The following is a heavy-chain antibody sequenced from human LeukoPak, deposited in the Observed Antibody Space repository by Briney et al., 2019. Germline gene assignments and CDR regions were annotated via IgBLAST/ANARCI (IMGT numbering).Heavy chain of an antibody. D-gene: IGHD3/OR15-3a*01. CDR3: ARTDIGDWGYFDY. CDR2: ISSSGSTI. J-gene: IGHJ4*02. V-gene: IGHV3-48*04. Sequence: GGSLRLSCAASGFTFSSYSMNWVRQAPGKGLEWVSYISSSGSTIYYADSVKGRFTISRDNAKNSLYLQMNSLRAEDTAVYYCARTDIGDWGYFDYWGQGTLVTVSS. CDR1: GFTFSSYS.